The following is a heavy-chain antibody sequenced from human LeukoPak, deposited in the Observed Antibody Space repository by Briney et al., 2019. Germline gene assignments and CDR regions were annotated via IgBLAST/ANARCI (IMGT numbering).Heavy chain of an antibody. D-gene: IGHD1-20*01. CDR3: AKGNNWRYDY. V-gene: IGHV3-48*01. Sequence: GGSLRLSCTGSGFTFSSNDMSWVRQPPGKGLEWVSYISITSKTIKYADSVKGRFTISRDNAKNSLYLQMNSLRAEDTAVYYCAKGNNWRYDYWGQGTLVTVSS. CDR2: ISITSKTI. J-gene: IGHJ4*02. CDR1: GFTFSSND.